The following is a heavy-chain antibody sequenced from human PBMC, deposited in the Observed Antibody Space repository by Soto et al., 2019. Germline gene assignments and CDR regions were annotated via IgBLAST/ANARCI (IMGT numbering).Heavy chain of an antibody. D-gene: IGHD6-6*01. Sequence: SETLSLTCAVYGGSFSGYYWSWIRQAPGKGLEWIGEINHSGSTNYNPSIKSRVTISVDTSKNQFCLKLSSVNAADTAVYYCARTRSSSLFRGGGNYFQHWGQGTLVTVSS. CDR3: ARTRSSSLFRGGGNYFQH. V-gene: IGHV4-34*01. CDR2: INHSGST. J-gene: IGHJ1*01. CDR1: GGSFSGYY.